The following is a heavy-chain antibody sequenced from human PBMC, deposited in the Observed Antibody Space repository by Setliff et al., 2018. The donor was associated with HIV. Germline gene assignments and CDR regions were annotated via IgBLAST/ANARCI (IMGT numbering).Heavy chain of an antibody. Sequence: GGSLRLSCAASGFTFSRYWMHWVRQAPGQGLVWVSGINNDTTTTTYADPVKGRFSISRDNAKNTLYVQMNGLRGDDTAVYYCAMFSSSSGWGQGTQVTVSS. V-gene: IGHV3-74*01. D-gene: IGHD6-6*01. CDR3: AMFSSSSG. J-gene: IGHJ4*02. CDR1: GFTFSRYW. CDR2: INNDTTTT.